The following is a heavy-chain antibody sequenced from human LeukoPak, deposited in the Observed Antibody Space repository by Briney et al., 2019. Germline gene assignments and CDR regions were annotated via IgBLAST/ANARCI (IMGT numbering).Heavy chain of an antibody. D-gene: IGHD2-15*01. CDR2: INPNSGGT. V-gene: IGHV1-2*02. CDR3: ARDRLRLGYERTNWFDP. Sequence: ASVKVSCKASGYTFTGYYIHWVRQAPGQGLEWMGWINPNSGGTNYAQKFQGRVTTTRDTSLSTAYMELRRLRSDDTAVYYCARDRLRLGYERTNWFDPWGQGTLVTVSS. J-gene: IGHJ5*02. CDR1: GYTFTGYY.